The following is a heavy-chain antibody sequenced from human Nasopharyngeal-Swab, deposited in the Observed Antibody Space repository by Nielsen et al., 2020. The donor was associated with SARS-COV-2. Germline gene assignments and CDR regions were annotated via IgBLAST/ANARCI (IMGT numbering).Heavy chain of an antibody. CDR1: GVSISSQY. CDR2: ISHNSGT. J-gene: IGHJ4*02. CDR3: ARDVRVGEWKPFDY. V-gene: IGHV4-59*11. D-gene: IGHD3-10*02. Sequence: SETLSLTCTVSGVSISSQYWSWIRQPPGKGLEWIGYISHNSGTNYNPSLKSRVTMFMDTSKNQFSLKLRSVTAADTAVYYCARDVRVGEWKPFDYWGQGTPVTVSS.